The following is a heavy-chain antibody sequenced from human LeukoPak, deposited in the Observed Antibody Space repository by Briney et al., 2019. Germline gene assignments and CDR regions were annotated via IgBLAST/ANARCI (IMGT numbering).Heavy chain of an antibody. Sequence: GGSLRLSCAASEFTFSSHGMHWVRQAPGKGLEWVAVISYDGSNKYYADSVKGRFTISRDNSKNTLYLQMSSLRAEDTAVYYCARASTSSALETDYYYYMDVWGKGTTVTVSS. CDR2: ISYDGSNK. CDR1: EFTFSSHG. J-gene: IGHJ6*03. D-gene: IGHD6-19*01. CDR3: ARASTSSALETDYYYYMDV. V-gene: IGHV3-30*03.